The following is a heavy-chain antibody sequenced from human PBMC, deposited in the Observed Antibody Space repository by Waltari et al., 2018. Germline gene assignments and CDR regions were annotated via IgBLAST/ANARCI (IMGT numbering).Heavy chain of an antibody. CDR2: ITSSGDAT. CDR3: AKNEKFCIKAACYDS. CDR1: GFTFTTHA. Sequence: EVQLLESGGDLVQPGGSLRLSCAASGFTFTTHAMTWVRQAPGKGLEWVSVITSSGDATYYAGSVKGRFTISRDNSRNTLNLHMSSLRAEDTATYYCAKNEKFCIKAACYDSWGQGTLVTVSS. V-gene: IGHV3-23*01. J-gene: IGHJ4*02. D-gene: IGHD2-8*01.